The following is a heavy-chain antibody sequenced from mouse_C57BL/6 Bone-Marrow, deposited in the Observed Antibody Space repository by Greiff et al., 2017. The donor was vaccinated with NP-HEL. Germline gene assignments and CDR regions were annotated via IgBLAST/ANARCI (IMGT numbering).Heavy chain of an antibody. CDR1: GYTFTGYW. Sequence: QVQLKESGAELMKPGASVKLSCKATGYTFTGYWIEWVKQRPGHGLEWIGEILPGSGSTNYNEKFKGKATFTADTSSNTAYMQLSSMTTEDSAIYYCARWDYYGSSYISYWYFDVWGTGTTVTVSS. CDR2: ILPGSGST. CDR3: ARWDYYGSSYISYWYFDV. J-gene: IGHJ1*03. V-gene: IGHV1-9*01. D-gene: IGHD1-1*01.